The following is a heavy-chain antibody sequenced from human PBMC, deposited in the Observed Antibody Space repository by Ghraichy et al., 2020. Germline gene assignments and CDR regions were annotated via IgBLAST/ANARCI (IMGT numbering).Heavy chain of an antibody. Sequence: GGSLRLSCAASGFTFSSYGMHWVRQAPGKGLEWVAVIWYDGSNKYYADSVKGRFTISRDNSKNTLYLQMNSLRAEDTAVYYCARGDTNDYSNYGDYYGMDVWGQGTTVTVSS. D-gene: IGHD4-11*01. CDR2: IWYDGSNK. V-gene: IGHV3-33*01. CDR1: GFTFSSYG. J-gene: IGHJ6*02. CDR3: ARGDTNDYSNYGDYYGMDV.